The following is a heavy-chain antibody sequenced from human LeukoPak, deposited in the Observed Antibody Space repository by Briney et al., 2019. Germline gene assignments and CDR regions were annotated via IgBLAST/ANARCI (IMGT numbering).Heavy chain of an antibody. Sequence: PGGSLRLSCAASGFTFTSHWMSWVRQAPGKGLEWVAVISYDGSNKYYADSVKGRFTISRDNSKNTLYLQMNSLRAEDTAVYYCAREVLVVPAAIRASYYYYGMDVWGQGTTVTVSS. D-gene: IGHD2-2*02. V-gene: IGHV3-30-3*01. CDR1: GFTFTSHW. CDR2: ISYDGSNK. CDR3: AREVLVVPAAIRASYYYYGMDV. J-gene: IGHJ6*02.